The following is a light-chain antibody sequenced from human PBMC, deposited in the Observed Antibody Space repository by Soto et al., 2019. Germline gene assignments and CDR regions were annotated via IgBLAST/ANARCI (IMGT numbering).Light chain of an antibody. CDR1: QSVSSY. CDR3: QQYGGSWT. J-gene: IGKJ1*01. Sequence: EIVMTQSPATLSVSPGERATLSFRASQSVSSYLAWYQQKPGQAPRLLIYGASSRATGIPDRFSGSGSGTDFTLTISSLEPEDFAVYYCQQYGGSWTFGQGTKVDIK. CDR2: GAS. V-gene: IGKV3D-15*01.